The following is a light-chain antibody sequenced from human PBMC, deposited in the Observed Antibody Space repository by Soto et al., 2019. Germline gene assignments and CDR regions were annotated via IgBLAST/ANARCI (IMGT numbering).Light chain of an antibody. Sequence: QAVVTQKPSLTVSPGGTVTLTCGSSTGPVTNGHFPYWFQQKPGQAPRPLIYDTDTKHSWTPARFSGSLLGDKAALTLSGAQPEDEADYYCLLSYTGRLYVFGPGTKLTVL. CDR3: LLSYTGRLYV. V-gene: IGLV7-46*01. CDR1: TGPVTNGHF. CDR2: DTD. J-gene: IGLJ1*01.